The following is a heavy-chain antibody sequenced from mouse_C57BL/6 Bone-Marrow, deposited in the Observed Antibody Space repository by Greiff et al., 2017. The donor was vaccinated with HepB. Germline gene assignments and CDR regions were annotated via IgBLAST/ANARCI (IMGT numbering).Heavy chain of an antibody. D-gene: IGHD1-1*01. CDR1: GFTFSNYW. CDR3: TGWYYPFAY. CDR2: IRLKSDNYAT. Sequence: EVKLQESGGGLVQPGGSMKLSCVASGFTFSNYWMNWVRQSPEKGLEWVAQIRLKSDNYATHYAESVKGRFTISRDDSKSSVYLQMNNLRAEDTGIYYCTGWYYPFAYWGQGTLVTVSA. J-gene: IGHJ3*01. V-gene: IGHV6-3*01.